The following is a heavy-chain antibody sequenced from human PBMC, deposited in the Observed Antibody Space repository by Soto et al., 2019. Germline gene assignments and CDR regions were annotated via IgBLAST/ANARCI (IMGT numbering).Heavy chain of an antibody. V-gene: IGHV3-30*19. Sequence: QVQLVESGGGVVQPGESLRLSCVASGFTFSGDGMHWVRQAPGKGLEGVAVVYYDGNTKYYADSVMGRFTVSRDNSRNTLYLEMNNLRAEDTGLYYCARGPRMSRNGIGDYWGQGTLVTVSS. CDR1: GFTFSGDG. CDR2: VYYDGNTK. CDR3: ARGPRMSRNGIGDY. D-gene: IGHD1-26*01. J-gene: IGHJ4*02.